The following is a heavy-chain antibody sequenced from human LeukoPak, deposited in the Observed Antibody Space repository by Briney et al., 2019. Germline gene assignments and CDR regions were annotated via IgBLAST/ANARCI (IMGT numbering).Heavy chain of an antibody. Sequence: PGGSLRLSCAASGFTFSSYAMHWVRQAPGKGLEWVAVISYDGSNKYYADSVKGRFTISRDNSKNTLYLQMNSLRAEDTAVYYCARGDGVAGRGHHFDYWSQGTLVTVSS. CDR2: ISYDGSNK. J-gene: IGHJ4*02. CDR3: ARGDGVAGRGHHFDY. CDR1: GFTFSSYA. D-gene: IGHD6-19*01. V-gene: IGHV3-30*04.